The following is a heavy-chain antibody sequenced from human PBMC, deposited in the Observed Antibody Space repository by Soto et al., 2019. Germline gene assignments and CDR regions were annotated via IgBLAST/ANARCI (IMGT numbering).Heavy chain of an antibody. CDR2: ISGSGDTT. J-gene: IGHJ4*02. CDR1: GFAFSTYA. CDR3: VFVSQYIYTYPWVC. V-gene: IGHV3-23*01. Sequence: QPGGSLRLSCAASGFAFSTYAMSWVRQAPGKGLEWVSAISGSGDTTYYADAVKGRFTISRDNSKNTLFLQMRSLRVEDTAIYYCVFVSQYIYTYPWVCWGQGTLVTVSS. D-gene: IGHD5-18*01.